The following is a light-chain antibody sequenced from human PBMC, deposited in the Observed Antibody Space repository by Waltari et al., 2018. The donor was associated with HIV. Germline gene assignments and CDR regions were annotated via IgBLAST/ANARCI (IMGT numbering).Light chain of an antibody. CDR3: QQYGSSSYT. V-gene: IGKV3-20*01. Sequence: EIVLTQSPGTLSLSPGERATLSCRASQSVSSSYLAWYQQKPGQAPRLLIYGASSRATGIPDRFSGSGSGTDFTLTISRLEPEDFAVYYCQQYGSSSYTFGQGTTGDQT. CDR2: GAS. J-gene: IGKJ2*01. CDR1: QSVSSSY.